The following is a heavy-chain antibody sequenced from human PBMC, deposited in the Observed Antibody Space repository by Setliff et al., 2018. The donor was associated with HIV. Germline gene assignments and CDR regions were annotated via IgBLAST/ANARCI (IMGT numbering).Heavy chain of an antibody. CDR2: IWYDGTNK. CDR1: GFTFNNYG. Sequence: GESLKISCAASGFTFNNYGMHWVRQAPGKGLEWVAVIWYDGTNKYYGDSVKGRFTISRDNSKNTLYLELDSLRIEDTAIYYCAKEELSAYSYGDRYWYFALWGRGTLVTVSS. CDR3: AKEELSAYSYGDRYWYFAL. V-gene: IGHV3-30*02. D-gene: IGHD5-18*01. J-gene: IGHJ2*01.